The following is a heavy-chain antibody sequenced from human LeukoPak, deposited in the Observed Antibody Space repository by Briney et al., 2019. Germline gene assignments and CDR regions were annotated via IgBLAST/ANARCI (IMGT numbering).Heavy chain of an antibody. CDR1: GYTFTSYD. CDR2: MNPNSGNT. V-gene: IGHV1-8*01. CDR3: ARARGDFWSGYPQYMDV. J-gene: IGHJ6*03. D-gene: IGHD3-3*01. Sequence: ASVKVSCKASGYTFTSYDINWVRQATGQGLKWMGWMNPNSGNTGYAQKLQGRVTMTRNTSISTAYMELSSLRSEDTAVYYCARARGDFWSGYPQYMDVWGKGTTVTVSS.